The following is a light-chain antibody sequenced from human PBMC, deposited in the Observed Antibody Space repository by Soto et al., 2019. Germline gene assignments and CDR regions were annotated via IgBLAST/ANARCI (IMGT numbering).Light chain of an antibody. J-gene: IGKJ4*01. V-gene: IGKV3-11*01. Sequence: EIVLTQSPATLSLSPGERATLSCRASQSVSTYLNWYPQKPGQAPRLLIYDASNRATGIPARFSGSGSGTDFTLTISSLETEDFAVYFCQQRSDWRGLTFGGGTKVEIK. CDR1: QSVSTY. CDR2: DAS. CDR3: QQRSDWRGLT.